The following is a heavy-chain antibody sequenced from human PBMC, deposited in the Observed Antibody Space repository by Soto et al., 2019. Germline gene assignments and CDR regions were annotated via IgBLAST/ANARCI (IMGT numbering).Heavy chain of an antibody. J-gene: IGHJ4*02. CDR2: IFYSGST. CDR1: GGSINSGGYY. Sequence: QVQLQESGPGLVKPSQTLSLTCYVSGGSINSGGYYWTWIRQHPGKGLEWIGNIFYSGSTSYNPSLKSRLTISIDTSKTHFSLRLTSVTAADTAVYYCARNSVSKKIDFWGQGTLVTVSS. V-gene: IGHV4-31*03. CDR3: ARNSVSKKIDF. D-gene: IGHD1-26*01.